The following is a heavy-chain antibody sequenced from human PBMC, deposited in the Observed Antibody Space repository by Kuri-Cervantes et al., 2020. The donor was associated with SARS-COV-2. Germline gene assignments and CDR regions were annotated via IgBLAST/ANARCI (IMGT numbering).Heavy chain of an antibody. V-gene: IGHV4-34*09. CDR1: GESFSGYY. D-gene: IGHD3-9*01. J-gene: IGHJ6*03. CDR2: VNHSGST. Sequence: SQTLSLTCAFYGESFSGYYWNWIRQSPGKGLEWIGEVNHSGSTYYNPSLKSRATISVDTSKNQFSLKLSSVTAADTAVYYCARLRGQNDWLLRGDYYYYYMDVWGKGTTVTVSS. CDR3: ARLRGQNDWLLRGDYYYYYMDV.